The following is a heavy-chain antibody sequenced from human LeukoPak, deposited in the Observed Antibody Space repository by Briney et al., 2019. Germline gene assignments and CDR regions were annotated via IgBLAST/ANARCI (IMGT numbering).Heavy chain of an antibody. J-gene: IGHJ4*02. V-gene: IGHV3-30*03. CDR1: GFTFSSYG. CDR2: ISYDGSNK. Sequence: PGGSLRLSCAASGFTFSSYGMHWVRQAPGKGLEWVAVISYDGSNKYYADSVKGRFTISRDNSKNTLYLQMNSLRAEDTAVYYCARDQGAWGYGYNFDYWGQGTLVTVSS. CDR3: ARDQGAWGYGYNFDY. D-gene: IGHD3-16*01.